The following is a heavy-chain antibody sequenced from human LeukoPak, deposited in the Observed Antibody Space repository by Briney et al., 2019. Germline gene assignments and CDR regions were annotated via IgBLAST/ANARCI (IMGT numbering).Heavy chain of an antibody. CDR3: ARADWNYGLYYFDY. J-gene: IGHJ4*02. CDR2: IYHSGST. CDR1: GGSISSGGYY. D-gene: IGHD1-7*01. V-gene: IGHV4-30-2*01. Sequence: SETLSLTCTVSGGSISSGGYYWSWIRQPPGKGLEWIGYIYHSGSTYYNPSLKSRVTISVDRSKNQFSLKLSSVTAADTAVYYCARADWNYGLYYFDYWGQGTLVTVSS.